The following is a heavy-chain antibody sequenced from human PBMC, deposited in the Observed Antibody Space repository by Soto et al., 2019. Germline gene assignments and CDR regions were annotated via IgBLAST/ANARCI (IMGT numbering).Heavy chain of an antibody. J-gene: IGHJ4*02. CDR2: ISDSGRT. Sequence: PSETLSLTCTVSDGSISSGGYYWSWLRQHPGKGLEWIGYISDSGRTYYNPSLKSQVTISEDTSKNQFSLKLRFVTAADTAVYYCARNDSGSKNFDYWGQGTLVTVSS. CDR3: ARNDSGSKNFDY. CDR1: DGSISSGGYY. V-gene: IGHV4-31*01. D-gene: IGHD3-10*01.